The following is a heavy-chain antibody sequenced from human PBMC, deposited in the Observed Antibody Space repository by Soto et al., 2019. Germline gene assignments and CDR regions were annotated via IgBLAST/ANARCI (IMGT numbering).Heavy chain of an antibody. CDR1: GGSISSGDYY. Sequence: PSETLSLTCTVSGGSISSGDYYWGWIRQPPGKGLEWIGYIYYSGSTYYNPSLKSRVTISVDTSKNQFSLKLSSVTAADTAVYYCAREGITIFGVVIIGPHFDYWGQGTLVTVSS. J-gene: IGHJ4*02. CDR3: AREGITIFGVVIIGPHFDY. D-gene: IGHD3-3*01. V-gene: IGHV4-30-4*01. CDR2: IYYSGST.